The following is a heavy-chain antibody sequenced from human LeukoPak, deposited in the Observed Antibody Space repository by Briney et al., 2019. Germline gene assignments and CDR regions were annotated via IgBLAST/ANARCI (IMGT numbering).Heavy chain of an antibody. CDR1: GFTFSSYG. V-gene: IGHV3-30*18. CDR3: AKDQGDGYNSVYWFDP. Sequence: QSWGSLRLSCAASGFTFSSYGMHWVRQAPGKGLEWVAVISYDGSNKYYADSVKGRFTISRDNSKNTLYLQMNSLRAEDTAVYYCAKDQGDGYNSVYWFDPWGQGTLVTVSS. D-gene: IGHD5-24*01. J-gene: IGHJ5*02. CDR2: ISYDGSNK.